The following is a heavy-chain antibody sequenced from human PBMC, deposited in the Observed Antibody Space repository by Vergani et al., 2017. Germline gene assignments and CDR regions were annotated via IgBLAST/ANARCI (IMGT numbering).Heavy chain of an antibody. Sequence: QVQLQESGPGLVKPSETLSLTCTVSGGSISSYYWSWIRQPAGKGLEWIGRIYTSGSTNYNPSLKSRVTMSVDTSKNQFSLKLSSVTAADTAVYYCAREAREAGIHYYYYYMDVWGKGTTVTVSS. D-gene: IGHD6-19*01. CDR3: AREAREAGIHYYYYYMDV. V-gene: IGHV4-4*07. CDR1: GGSISSYY. J-gene: IGHJ6*03. CDR2: IYTSGST.